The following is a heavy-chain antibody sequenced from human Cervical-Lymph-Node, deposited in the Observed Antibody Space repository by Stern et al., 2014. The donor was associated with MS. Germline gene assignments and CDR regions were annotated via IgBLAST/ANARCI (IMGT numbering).Heavy chain of an antibody. D-gene: IGHD2-2*01. Sequence: EVQLEESGGGLVKPGGSLRLSCAASGFTFNTYSMNWVRQAPGKGLEWVSSISSSSYYTYYADSVQGRFTILRDNASNDLYLLKNSLRAEDTAVYYCAGGVCSSTSCYGNYYYGMDVWGQGTTVTVSS. V-gene: IGHV3-21*01. CDR3: AGGVCSSTSCYGNYYYGMDV. J-gene: IGHJ6*02. CDR2: ISSSSYYT. CDR1: GFTFNTYS.